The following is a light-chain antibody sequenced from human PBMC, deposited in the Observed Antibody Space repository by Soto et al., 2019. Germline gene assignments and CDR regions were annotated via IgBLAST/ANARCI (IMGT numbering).Light chain of an antibody. CDR2: RNN. CDR1: SSNIGSNY. CDR3: AAWDHSLSGVV. Sequence: QSVLTQPPSASGTPGQRVTISCSGSSSNIGSNYVYWYQQLPGTAPKLLIYRNNQRPSGVPDRFSGSKSGTSASLAISGLRSEDEADYYCAAWDHSLSGVVFGGGTKVTVL. J-gene: IGLJ2*01. V-gene: IGLV1-47*01.